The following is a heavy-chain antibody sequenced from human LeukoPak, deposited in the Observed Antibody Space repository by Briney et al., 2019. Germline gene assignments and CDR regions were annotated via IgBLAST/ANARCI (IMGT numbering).Heavy chain of an antibody. J-gene: IGHJ4*02. D-gene: IGHD3-22*01. CDR3: ARVVPGDSSGYPFDY. Sequence: GASVKVSCKASGYTFTNYGISWVRQAPGQGLEWMGWISAYNGNTNYAQKLQGRVTMTTDTSTSTAYMELRSLRSDDTAVYYCARVVPGDSSGYPFDYWGQGTLVTVSS. CDR1: GYTFTNYG. V-gene: IGHV1-18*01. CDR2: ISAYNGNT.